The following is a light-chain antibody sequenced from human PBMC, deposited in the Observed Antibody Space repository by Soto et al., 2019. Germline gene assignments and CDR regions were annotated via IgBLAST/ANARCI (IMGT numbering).Light chain of an antibody. CDR2: DAS. CDR1: QSVSSY. J-gene: IGKJ1*01. V-gene: IGKV3-15*01. CDR3: QQYDKWPRT. Sequence: EIVLTQSPATLSLSPGERATLSCRASQSVSSYLAWYQQKPGQAPRLLIYDASARATGIPARFSGSGSGAEYTLTISSLQSEDSAVYYCQQYDKWPRTFGQGTKVDIK.